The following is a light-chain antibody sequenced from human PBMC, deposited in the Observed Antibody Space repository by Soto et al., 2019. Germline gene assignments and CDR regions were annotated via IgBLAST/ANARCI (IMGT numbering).Light chain of an antibody. J-gene: IGKJ4*01. CDR3: QQYKAYPHT. V-gene: IGKV1-16*01. CDR2: DAS. Sequence: DIQMTQSPSSLSASVGDRVTITCRASQDISNYLAWFQQKPGKAPKSLIYDASTLQRGVPSRFSGSGSGTDFTLTISSLQPEDFAIYYCQQYKAYPHTFGGGTKVEIK. CDR1: QDISNY.